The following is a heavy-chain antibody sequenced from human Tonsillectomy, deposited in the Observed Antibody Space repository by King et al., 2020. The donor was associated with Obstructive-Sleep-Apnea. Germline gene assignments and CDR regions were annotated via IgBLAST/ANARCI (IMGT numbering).Heavy chain of an antibody. CDR3: ARQMAGSIWSNTYANDPSDV. CDR1: GYIFKTYW. CDR2: IYPRDSET. Sequence: EQLVQSGAEVRKPGESLRISCKGSGYIFKTYWVGWVRQMPGKGLEWMGIIYPRDSETRYSPSFQGQVTISVDTSISTAYLQWSSLKASDTATYYCARQMAGSIWSNTYANDPSDVWGQGTLVTVSS. V-gene: IGHV5-51*01. D-gene: IGHD3-16*01. J-gene: IGHJ3*01.